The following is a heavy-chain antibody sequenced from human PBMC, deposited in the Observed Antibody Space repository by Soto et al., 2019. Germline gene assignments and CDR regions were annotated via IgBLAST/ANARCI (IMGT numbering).Heavy chain of an antibody. CDR3: AREGITGTTAYYYYGMDV. V-gene: IGHV3-30*03. Sequence: GVSLILSCAASGFPFNTYDMHWVRQAPGKGLEWVARISFDGNNKYYADSVKGRFTISRDNSKNTLYLQMNSLRAEDTAVYYCAREGITGTTAYYYYGMDVWGQGTTVTVSS. CDR2: ISFDGNNK. D-gene: IGHD1-7*01. CDR1: GFPFNTYD. J-gene: IGHJ6*02.